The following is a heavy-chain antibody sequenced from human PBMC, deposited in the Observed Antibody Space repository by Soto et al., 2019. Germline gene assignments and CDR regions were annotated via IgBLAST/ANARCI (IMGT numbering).Heavy chain of an antibody. V-gene: IGHV3-11*01. CDR1: GFTFSDYY. CDR3: ASGTNGAFFVY. D-gene: IGHD2-8*01. CDR2: ISSRSSTI. J-gene: IGHJ4*02. Sequence: QVQLVESGGGLVKPGGSLRLSCAASGFTFSDYYMSWIRQAPGKGLEWVSYISSRSSTIFYADSVKGRFTISRDNVKNSLYLKMNSLRDEDTAVYYCASGTNGAFFVYWGQGILVTVSS.